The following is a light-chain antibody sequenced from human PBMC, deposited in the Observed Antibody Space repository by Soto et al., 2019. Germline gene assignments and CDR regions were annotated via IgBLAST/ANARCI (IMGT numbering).Light chain of an antibody. CDR1: RSISNY. V-gene: IGKV1-39*01. CDR3: QQSYDMPTWT. CDR2: GAS. J-gene: IGKJ1*01. Sequence: DLQMTQSPSSVSASVGDRVTITCRASRSISNYLNWYQHKPGKAPKLLIYGASTLQTGIPPRFSGRRSGTEFILTITSLQPEDSATYFCQQSYDMPTWTFGQGTKVEIK.